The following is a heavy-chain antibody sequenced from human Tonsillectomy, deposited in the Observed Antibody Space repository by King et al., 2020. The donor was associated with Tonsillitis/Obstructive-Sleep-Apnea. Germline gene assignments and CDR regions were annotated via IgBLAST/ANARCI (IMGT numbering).Heavy chain of an antibody. CDR1: GFSLSTSGVG. Sequence: TLKESGPTLVKPTQTLTLTCTFSGFSLSTSGVGVGWIRQPPGKALEWLALIYWDDDKRYSPSLKSRLTITKDTSKNQVVLTMTNMEPVDTATYYCAHTTVALGYCSSTSCYVPFDPWGQGTLVTVSS. CDR2: IYWDDDK. CDR3: AHTTVALGYCSSTSCYVPFDP. J-gene: IGHJ5*02. D-gene: IGHD2-2*01. V-gene: IGHV2-5*02.